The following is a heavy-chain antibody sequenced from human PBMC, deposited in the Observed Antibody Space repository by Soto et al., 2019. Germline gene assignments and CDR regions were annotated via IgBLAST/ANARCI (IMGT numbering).Heavy chain of an antibody. Sequence: GESLKISCAASGFTFSSYGMHWVRQAPGKGLEWVAVIWYDGSNKYYADSVKGRFTISRDNSKNTLYLQMNSLRAEDTAVYYCARDWDYSSSSQNFDYWGQGTLVTVSP. J-gene: IGHJ4*02. CDR1: GFTFSSYG. CDR3: ARDWDYSSSSQNFDY. CDR2: IWYDGSNK. V-gene: IGHV3-33*01. D-gene: IGHD6-6*01.